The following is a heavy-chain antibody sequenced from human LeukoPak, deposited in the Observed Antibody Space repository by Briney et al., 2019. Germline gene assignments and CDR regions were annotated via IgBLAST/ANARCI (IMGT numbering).Heavy chain of an antibody. CDR1: GFTFSSAW. J-gene: IGHJ4*02. V-gene: IGHV3-15*01. D-gene: IGHD2-21*01. CDR3: AADIPSAIYPIDF. Sequence: PWGSLRLSCTASGFTFSSAWMSWVRQAPGKGLEWVGLIKSKADGETTHYAAPVKDRFTLSRDDSIRTLYLQMNNLKTEDTAVYYCAADIPSAIYPIDFWGQGALVTVST. CDR2: IKSKADGETT.